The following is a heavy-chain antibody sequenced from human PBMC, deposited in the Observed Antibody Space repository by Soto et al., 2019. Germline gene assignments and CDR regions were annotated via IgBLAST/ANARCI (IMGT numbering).Heavy chain of an antibody. V-gene: IGHV4-30-2*01. CDR1: GDSISRRGYS. CDR3: ARGSSSYYDYGMDV. Sequence: SETLSLTCAVSGDSISRRGYSWTWIRQPPGKALEWIGNIYDSGSTSYNPSLKSRVTISVDTSKNQFSLRLTSVTAADTAVYFCARGSSSYYDYGMDVWGQGTTVTVSS. CDR2: IYDSGST. D-gene: IGHD6-6*01. J-gene: IGHJ6*02.